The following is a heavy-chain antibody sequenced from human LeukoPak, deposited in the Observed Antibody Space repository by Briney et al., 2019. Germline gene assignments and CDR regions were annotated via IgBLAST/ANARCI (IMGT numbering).Heavy chain of an antibody. CDR3: AKVSLNMVNDAFDI. V-gene: IGHV3-30*02. D-gene: IGHD4/OR15-4a*01. CDR2: IRYDGSRK. Sequence: GGSLRLSCAASGFTFSDYYMNWIRQAPDKGLEWVAFIRYDGSRKYYADSVKGRFTISRDNSKNTLYLQMNGLRAEDTAMYYCAKVSLNMVNDAFDIWGQGTMVSVSS. CDR1: GFTFSDYY. J-gene: IGHJ3*02.